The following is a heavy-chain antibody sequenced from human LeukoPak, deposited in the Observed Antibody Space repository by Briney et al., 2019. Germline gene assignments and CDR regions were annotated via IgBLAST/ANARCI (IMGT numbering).Heavy chain of an antibody. CDR3: ATSTVAKYDY. Sequence: GGSLRLSCAASVFTFINYAMTWVRQAPGEGLEWGSAISGSGDSTFNSDSVKGRFTISRDNSKNTLYLQMNSLRAEDTALYYCATSTVAKYDYWGQGTLVAVSS. D-gene: IGHD4-11*01. CDR1: VFTFINYA. CDR2: ISGSGDST. J-gene: IGHJ4*02. V-gene: IGHV3-23*01.